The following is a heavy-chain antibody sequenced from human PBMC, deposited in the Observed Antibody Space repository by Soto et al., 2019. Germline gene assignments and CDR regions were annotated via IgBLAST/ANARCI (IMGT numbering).Heavy chain of an antibody. D-gene: IGHD6-13*01. J-gene: IGHJ4*02. CDR1: ATSISNYY. CDR3: ARRSGGVVAAFDY. V-gene: IGHV4-59*08. Sequence: PSETLSLTCNVSATSISNYYWTWIRQPPGKGLEWIGYIYYTGTTHYNPSLKSRVTMSVDTSKNQFSLKVTSVTAADTAVYYCARRSGGVVAAFDYWGQGILVTVSS. CDR2: IYYTGTT.